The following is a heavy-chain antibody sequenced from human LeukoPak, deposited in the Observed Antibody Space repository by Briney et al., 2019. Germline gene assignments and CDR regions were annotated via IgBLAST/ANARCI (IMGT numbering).Heavy chain of an antibody. J-gene: IGHJ5*02. CDR2: MNPNSGNT. CDR1: GYTFTNYD. V-gene: IGHV1-8*01. Sequence: GASVKVSCKASGYTFTNYDINWVRQATGQGLEWMGWMNPNSGNTGYAQKFQGRVTMTRNTSISTAYMELSSLISEDTALYYCARDQDIVVVVAALRQREMGGFDPWGQGTLVTVSS. CDR3: ARDQDIVVVVAALRQREMGGFDP. D-gene: IGHD2-15*01.